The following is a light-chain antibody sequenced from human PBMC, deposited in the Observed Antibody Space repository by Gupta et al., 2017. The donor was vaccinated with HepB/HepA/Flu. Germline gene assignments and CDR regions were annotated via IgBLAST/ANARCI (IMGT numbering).Light chain of an antibody. V-gene: IGLV2-14*03. CDR1: SSDVGGYNY. CDR3: SSYTSSSTVV. CDR2: DVS. J-gene: IGLJ2*01. Sequence: SALTQPASVSGSPGQSITISCTGTSSDVGGYNYVSWYQQHPGKAPKHMIYDVSNRPSGVSNRFSGSKSGNTASLTISGLQAEDEADYYCSSYTSSSTVVFGGGTKLTVL.